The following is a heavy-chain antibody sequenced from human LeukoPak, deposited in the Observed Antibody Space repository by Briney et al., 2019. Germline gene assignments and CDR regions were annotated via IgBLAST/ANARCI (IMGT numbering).Heavy chain of an antibody. CDR1: GYTFTSYG. CDR3: ARDPPDSDSSSWSAPYYFDY. CDR2: ISAYNGNT. Sequence: GASVKVSCKASGYTFTSYGISWVRQAPGQGLEWMGWISAYNGNTNYAQKLQGRVTITTATSTGTAYMELRSLRSDDTAVYYCARDPPDSDSSSWSAPYYFDYWGQGTLVTVSS. V-gene: IGHV1-18*01. J-gene: IGHJ4*02. D-gene: IGHD6-13*01.